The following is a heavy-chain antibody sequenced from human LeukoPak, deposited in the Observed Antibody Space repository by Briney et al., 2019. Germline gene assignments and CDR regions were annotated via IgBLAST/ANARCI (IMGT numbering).Heavy chain of an antibody. Sequence: GGSLRLSCAGSGFTFSSYTMTWVRQAPGKGLEWVSTISGGGGGTFYADSVKGRFTISRDNSKNTLYLQMNSLRAEDTAVYYCAKEEYSSSWRYFDYWGQGTLVTVSS. CDR3: AKEEYSSSWRYFDY. V-gene: IGHV3-23*01. CDR1: GFTFSSYT. CDR2: ISGGGGGT. J-gene: IGHJ4*02. D-gene: IGHD6-13*01.